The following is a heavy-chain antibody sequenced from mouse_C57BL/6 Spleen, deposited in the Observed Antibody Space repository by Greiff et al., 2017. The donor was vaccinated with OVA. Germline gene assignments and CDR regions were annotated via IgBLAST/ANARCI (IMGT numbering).Heavy chain of an antibody. CDR1: GFSLTSYG. D-gene: IGHD1-1*01. J-gene: IGHJ1*03. V-gene: IGHV2-6-1*01. CDR3: AGHYDGSSYWYFDV. Sequence: VQLVESGPGLVAPSQSLSITCTVSGFSLTSYGVHWVRQPPGKGLEWLVVIWSGGSTTYNSAIISRLSISKDNSKSQVLLKMNSLQTDETAMYYGAGHYDGSSYWYFDVWGTGTTVTVSS. CDR2: IWSGGST.